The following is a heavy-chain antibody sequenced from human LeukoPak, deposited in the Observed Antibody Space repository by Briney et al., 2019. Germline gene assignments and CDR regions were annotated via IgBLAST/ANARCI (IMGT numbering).Heavy chain of an antibody. CDR3: AREPGVAAAAVPFDY. CDR2: ISAYNGNT. V-gene: IGHV1-18*01. J-gene: IGHJ4*02. D-gene: IGHD6-19*01. CDR1: GYIFTNHG. Sequence: HGASVKVSCKTSGYIFTNHGISWVRQAPGQGLEWMAWISAYNGNTEYSQNFQGRVTMTMDTSTSTAYMELKSLTADDTAIYYCAREPGVAAAAVPFDYWGQGTLVTVSS.